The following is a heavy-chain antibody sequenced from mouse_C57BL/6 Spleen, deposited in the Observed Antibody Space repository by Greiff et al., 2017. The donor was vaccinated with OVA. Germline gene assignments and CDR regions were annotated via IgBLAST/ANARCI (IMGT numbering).Heavy chain of an antibody. CDR3: ARTGGGLLTYAMDY. J-gene: IGHJ4*01. D-gene: IGHD1-1*01. V-gene: IGHV1-82*01. CDR2: IYPGDGDT. Sequence: VQLQQSGPELVKPGASVKISCKASGYAFSSSWMNWVKQRPGKGLEWIGRIYPGDGDTNYNGKFKGKATLTADKSSSTAYMQLSSLTSEDSAVYFCARTGGGLLTYAMDYWGQGTSVTVSS. CDR1: GYAFSSSW.